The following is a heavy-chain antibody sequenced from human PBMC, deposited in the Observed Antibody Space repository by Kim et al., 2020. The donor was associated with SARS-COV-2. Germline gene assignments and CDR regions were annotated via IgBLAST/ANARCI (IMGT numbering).Heavy chain of an antibody. D-gene: IGHD6-13*01. CDR3: ARGPLRLEQQLVPVFYYFDY. CDR2: INHSGST. Sequence: SETLSLTCAVYGGSFSGYYWSWIRQPPGKGLEWIGEINHSGSTNYNPSIKSRVTISVDTSKNQFSLKLSSVTAADTAVYYCARGPLRLEQQLVPVFYYFDYWGQGTLVTVSS. V-gene: IGHV4-34*01. CDR1: GGSFSGYY. J-gene: IGHJ4*02.